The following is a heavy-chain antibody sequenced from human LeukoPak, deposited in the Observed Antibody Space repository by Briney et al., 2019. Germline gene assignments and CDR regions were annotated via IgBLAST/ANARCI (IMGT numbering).Heavy chain of an antibody. CDR2: ISGSGGST. CDR1: GFTFSNYA. J-gene: IGHJ3*02. V-gene: IGHV3-23*01. D-gene: IGHD3-9*01. Sequence: GGSLRLSCAASGFTFSNYAMSWVRQAPGKGLEWVSGISGSGGSTYYSDSVKGRFTISRDNSKNTLYLQMNSLRAEDTAVYYCAKDLDSGGYFDWLLHDAFDIWGQGTMVTVSS. CDR3: AKDLDSGGYFDWLLHDAFDI.